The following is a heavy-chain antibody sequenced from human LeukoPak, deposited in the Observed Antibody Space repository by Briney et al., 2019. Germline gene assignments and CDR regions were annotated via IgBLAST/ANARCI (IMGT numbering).Heavy chain of an antibody. V-gene: IGHV3-23*01. CDR3: AKSSYYDSSGYYREYYFDY. D-gene: IGHD3-22*01. CDR1: GFTFSSYA. J-gene: IGHJ4*02. CDR2: VSGGGGST. Sequence: GGSLRLSCAASGFTFSSYAMSWVRQAPGKGLEWVSSVSGGGGSTYYADSVKGRFTISRDNSKSTLFLQMNSLRAEDTAVYYCAKSSYYDSSGYYREYYFDYWGQGTLVTVSS.